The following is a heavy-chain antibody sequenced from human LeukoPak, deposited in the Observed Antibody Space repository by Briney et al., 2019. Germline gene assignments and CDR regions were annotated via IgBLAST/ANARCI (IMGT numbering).Heavy chain of an antibody. V-gene: IGHV4-39*01. D-gene: IGHD3-3*01. J-gene: IGHJ5*02. CDR3: AGHKYYNFWGSFNWFDP. CDR2: VYHSGST. CDR1: GASIINNNYY. Sequence: SETLSLTCFVSGASIINNNYYWAWIRQPPRKGLEWIGSVYHSGSTSYNPSLKSRVTMSVDTSKNHFTLKLNSVTAADTAVYSCAGHKYYNFWGSFNWFDPWGQGILVTVSS.